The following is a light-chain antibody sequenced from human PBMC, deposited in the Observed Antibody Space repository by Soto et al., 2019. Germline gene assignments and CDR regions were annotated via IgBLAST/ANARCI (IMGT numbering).Light chain of an antibody. J-gene: IGKJ4*01. CDR1: QSVLTTDSNNKNY. Sequence: DIVMTQSPDSLAVSLGERATITCRSRQSVLTTDSNNKNYLAWYQQKPGQPPQLIIYWASTRESGVPERFSGSGSGTDFTLTISSLEAEDVAFYWCQQYFDVPFTFGGGTKVDIK. V-gene: IGKV4-1*01. CDR3: QQYFDVPFT. CDR2: WAS.